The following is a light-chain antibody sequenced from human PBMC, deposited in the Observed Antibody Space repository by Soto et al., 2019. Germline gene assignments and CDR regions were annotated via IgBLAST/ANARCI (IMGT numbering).Light chain of an antibody. V-gene: IGLV2-14*01. CDR1: SGDIGNYNY. Sequence: QSALGQPASVSGSPGQSITISCTGTSGDIGNYNYVSWYQHYPGKAPRPLIYEVYNRPSGVSNRFSGSKSGDTASLTISGLQAEDEGDYYCTSYRSSSSTYVFGTGTKVTVL. J-gene: IGLJ1*01. CDR2: EVY. CDR3: TSYRSSSSTYV.